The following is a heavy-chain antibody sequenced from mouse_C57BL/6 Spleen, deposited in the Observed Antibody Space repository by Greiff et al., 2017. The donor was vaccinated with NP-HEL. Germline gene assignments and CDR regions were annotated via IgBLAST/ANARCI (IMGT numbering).Heavy chain of an antibody. CDR2: IYPRDGST. Sequence: VQLQQQSDAELVKPGASVKISCKVSGYTFTDHTIHWMKQRPEQGLEWIGYIYPRDGSTKYNEKFKGKATLTADKSSSTAYMQLNSLTSEDSAVYFCARGGTWDVRYFDVWGTGTTVTVSS. D-gene: IGHD4-1*01. V-gene: IGHV1-78*01. CDR3: ARGGTWDVRYFDV. J-gene: IGHJ1*03. CDR1: GYTFTDHT.